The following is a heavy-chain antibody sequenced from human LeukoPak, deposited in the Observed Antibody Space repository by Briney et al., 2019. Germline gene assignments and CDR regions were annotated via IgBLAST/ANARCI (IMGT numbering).Heavy chain of an antibody. CDR3: ARDLGQYYYYYMDA. J-gene: IGHJ6*03. V-gene: IGHV3-21*01. CDR2: ISSSSSYI. D-gene: IGHD7-27*01. Sequence: GGSLRLSCAASGFTFSSYSMNWVRQAPGKGLEWVSSISSSSSYIYYADSVKGRFTISRDTAKNPLYLQMNSLRAEDTAVYYCARDLGQYYYYYMDAWGKGTTVTVSS. CDR1: GFTFSSYS.